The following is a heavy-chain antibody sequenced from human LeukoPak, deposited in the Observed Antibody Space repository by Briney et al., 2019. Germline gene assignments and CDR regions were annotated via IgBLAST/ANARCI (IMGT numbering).Heavy chain of an antibody. V-gene: IGHV1-69*05. J-gene: IGHJ4*02. CDR2: IIPIFGTA. CDR3: ARESRGSGERGLVYI. D-gene: IGHD3-10*01. Sequence: SVKVSFKASGGTFSSYAISWVRQAPGQGLEWMGGIIPIFGTANYAQKFQGRVTITTDESTSTAYMELSSLRSEDTAVYYCARESRGSGERGLVYIWGQGTLVTVSS. CDR1: GGTFSSYA.